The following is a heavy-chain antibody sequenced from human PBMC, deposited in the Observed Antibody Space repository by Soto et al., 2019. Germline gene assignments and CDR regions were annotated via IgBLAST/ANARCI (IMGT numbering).Heavy chain of an antibody. V-gene: IGHV4-30-2*01. CDR2: IYHSGST. CDR3: ARVPDR. Sequence: LSETLSLTCAVSGGSISSGGYSLSWIRQPPGKGLEWIGYIYHSGSTYYNPSLKSRVTISVDRSKNQFSLKLSSVTAADTAVYYCARVPDRWGQGTLVTVSS. D-gene: IGHD2-2*01. CDR1: GGSISSGGYS. J-gene: IGHJ5*02.